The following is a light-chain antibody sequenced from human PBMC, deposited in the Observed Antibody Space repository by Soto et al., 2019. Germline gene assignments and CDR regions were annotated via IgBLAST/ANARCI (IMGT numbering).Light chain of an antibody. CDR2: EVT. V-gene: IGLV2-8*01. Sequence: QSVLTQPPSASGSPGQSVTISCTGTTSDVGGSNYVSWYQLHPGKAPKLMIYEVTKRPSGVPDRFFGSKSANTASLTVSGLQAEDEADYYCSSYASTNNIVFGTGTKVTVL. CDR3: SSYASTNNIV. J-gene: IGLJ1*01. CDR1: TSDVGGSNY.